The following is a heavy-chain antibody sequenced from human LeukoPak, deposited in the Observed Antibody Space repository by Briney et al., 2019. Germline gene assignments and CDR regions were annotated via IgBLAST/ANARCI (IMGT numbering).Heavy chain of an antibody. Sequence: PGGSLRLSCAASGFTFNSYWMSWVRQAPGKGLEWVANINQDGSEKYYVDSVKGRFTISRDSAKNSLYLQMHSLRADDTAVYYCARDHSGGWYAVLDYWGQGTPVTVSS. D-gene: IGHD6-19*01. CDR2: INQDGSEK. CDR3: ARDHSGGWYAVLDY. CDR1: GFTFNSYW. J-gene: IGHJ4*02. V-gene: IGHV3-7*03.